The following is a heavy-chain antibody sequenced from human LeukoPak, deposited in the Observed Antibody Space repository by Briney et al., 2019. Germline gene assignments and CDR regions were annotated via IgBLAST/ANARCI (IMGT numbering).Heavy chain of an antibody. CDR3: ARAYDILPYNYFDY. CDR1: GFTFSSYW. CDR2: IKQDGSEK. V-gene: IGHV3-7*04. J-gene: IGHJ4*02. D-gene: IGHD3-9*01. Sequence: GGSLRLSCAASGFTFSSYWMSWVRQALGKGLEWVANIKQDGSEKYYVDSVKGRFTISRDNAKNSLYLQMNSLRAEDTAVYYCARAYDILPYNYFDYWGQGTLVTVSS.